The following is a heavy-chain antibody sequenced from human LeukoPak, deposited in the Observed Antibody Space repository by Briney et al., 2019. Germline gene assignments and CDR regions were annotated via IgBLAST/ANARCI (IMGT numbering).Heavy chain of an antibody. CDR1: GGSISSYY. J-gene: IGHJ4*02. Sequence: PSETLSLTCTVSGGSISSYYWSWIRQPPGKGLEWIGEINHSGSTNYNPSLKSRVTISVDTSKNQFSLKLSSVTAADTAVYYCASIVGAPVPSGGYWGQGTLVTVSS. CDR3: ASIVGAPVPSGGY. CDR2: INHSGST. D-gene: IGHD1-26*01. V-gene: IGHV4-34*01.